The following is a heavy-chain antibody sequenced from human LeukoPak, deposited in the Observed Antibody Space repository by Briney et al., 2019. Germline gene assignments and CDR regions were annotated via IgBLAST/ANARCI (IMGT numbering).Heavy chain of an antibody. V-gene: IGHV4-34*01. CDR2: INHSGST. Sequence: PSETLSLTCAVYGGSFSGYYWSWIRQPPGKGLEWTGEINHSGSTNYNPSLKSRVTISVDTSKNQFSLKLSSVTAADTAVYYCARHAPYSSGWYAGQYFDYWGQGTLVTVSS. J-gene: IGHJ4*02. CDR3: ARHAPYSSGWYAGQYFDY. CDR1: GGSFSGYY. D-gene: IGHD6-19*01.